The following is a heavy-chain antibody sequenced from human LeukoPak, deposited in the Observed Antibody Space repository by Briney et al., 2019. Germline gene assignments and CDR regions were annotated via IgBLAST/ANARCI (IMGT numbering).Heavy chain of an antibody. CDR2: IYYSGST. V-gene: IGHV4-59*01. J-gene: IGHJ4*02. CDR1: GGSISSYY. D-gene: IGHD1-7*01. Sequence: SETLSLTCTVSGGSISSYYWSWIRQPPGKGLEWIGYIYYSGSTNYNPSLKSRVTISVDTSKNQFSLKLSSVTAADTAVYYCARGSWNYFFPRFDYWGQGTLVTVSS. CDR3: ARGSWNYFFPRFDY.